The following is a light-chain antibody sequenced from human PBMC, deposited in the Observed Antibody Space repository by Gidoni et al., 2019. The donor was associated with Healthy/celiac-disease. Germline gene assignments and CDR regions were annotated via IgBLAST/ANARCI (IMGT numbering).Light chain of an antibody. CDR1: SSNIGSKN. CDR2: SNK. J-gene: IGLJ2*01. V-gene: IGLV1-44*01. Sequence: SDLPPPPPASGTPGERVTISCSGSSSNIGSKNVNWYQQRPGTAPKLLIYSNKQRPSGVPDRFSGSKSGTSASLASSGLQSEDEADYYCAAWDDSLNVVFGGGTKLTVL. CDR3: AAWDDSLNVV.